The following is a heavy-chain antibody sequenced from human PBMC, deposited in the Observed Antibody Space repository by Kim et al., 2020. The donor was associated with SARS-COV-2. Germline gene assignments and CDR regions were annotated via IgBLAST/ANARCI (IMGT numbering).Heavy chain of an antibody. D-gene: IGHD3-10*01. J-gene: IGHJ4*02. CDR3: AHGLLWFGDRHFDY. Sequence: SPSLKSRLTITKDTSKNQVVLTMTNMDPVDTATYYCAHGLLWFGDRHFDYWGQGTLVTVSS. V-gene: IGHV2-5*01.